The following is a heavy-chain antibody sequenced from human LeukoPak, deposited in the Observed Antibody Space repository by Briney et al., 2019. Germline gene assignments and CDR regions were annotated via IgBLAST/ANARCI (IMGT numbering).Heavy chain of an antibody. Sequence: PGGSLRLSCAASGFTFSSYSMNWVRQAPGKGLEWVSSISSSSSYIYYADSVKGRFTISRDNAKNSLYLQMNSMRAEDTAVYYCAREGHDIVVVPAASQTLHCYYYMDVWGKGTTVTVSS. D-gene: IGHD2-2*01. CDR1: GFTFSSYS. CDR2: ISSSSSYI. V-gene: IGHV3-21*01. J-gene: IGHJ6*03. CDR3: AREGHDIVVVPAASQTLHCYYYMDV.